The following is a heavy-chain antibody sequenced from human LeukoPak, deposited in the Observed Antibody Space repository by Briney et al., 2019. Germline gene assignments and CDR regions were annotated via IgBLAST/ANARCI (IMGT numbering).Heavy chain of an antibody. J-gene: IGHJ3*02. CDR3: ARSIVGATSWVDGFDI. CDR2: INSDGSST. D-gene: IGHD1-26*01. V-gene: IGHV3-74*01. Sequence: GGSLRLSCAASGFTFSSYWMHWVRQAPGKGLVWVSRINSDGSSTSYADSVKGRFTISRDNAKNTLYLQMNNLRAEDTAVYYCARSIVGATSWVDGFDIWGQGTMVTVSS. CDR1: GFTFSSYW.